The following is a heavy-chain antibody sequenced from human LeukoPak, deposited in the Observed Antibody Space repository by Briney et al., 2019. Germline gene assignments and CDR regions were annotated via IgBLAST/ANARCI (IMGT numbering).Heavy chain of an antibody. Sequence: ASVKVSCKTSGYRFTGYYLHWVRQAPGQGLEWMGWMNPKSGATDYARKFQGRVTMTRDMSTSTVHMELSSLRSEDTAVYYCARDRSGSSTGVDPWGQGTLVTVSS. J-gene: IGHJ5*02. D-gene: IGHD1-26*01. CDR1: GYRFTGYY. CDR2: MNPKSGAT. CDR3: ARDRSGSSTGVDP. V-gene: IGHV1-2*02.